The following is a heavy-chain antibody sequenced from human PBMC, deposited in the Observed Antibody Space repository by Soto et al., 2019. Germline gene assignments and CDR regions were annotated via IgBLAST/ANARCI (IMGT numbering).Heavy chain of an antibody. CDR3: ARDGDSSSPFDI. J-gene: IGHJ3*02. D-gene: IGHD6-6*01. Sequence: QVQLVQSGAEVKKPGASVKVSCKASGYTFTGNYMHWVRQAPGQGLEWMGWINPNSGGTNYAQKFQGRVTVTMDTSISTAYMELSRLRSDYTAVYYCARDGDSSSPFDIWGQGTMVTVSS. CDR1: GYTFTGNY. V-gene: IGHV1-2*02. CDR2: INPNSGGT.